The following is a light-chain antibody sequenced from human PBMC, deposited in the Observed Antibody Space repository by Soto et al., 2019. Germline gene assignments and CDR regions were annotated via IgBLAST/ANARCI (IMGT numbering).Light chain of an antibody. V-gene: IGKV1-39*01. Sequence: DIQMTQSPSSLSASVGDRVTITCRASQSITTYLNWYQQKPGKAPKLLIYAASSLQSGVPSRFSGSGSGTDFTLTISSLQPEDFATYYCQQSYSTPRTFGHRTKVEIK. CDR1: QSITTY. J-gene: IGKJ1*01. CDR2: AAS. CDR3: QQSYSTPRT.